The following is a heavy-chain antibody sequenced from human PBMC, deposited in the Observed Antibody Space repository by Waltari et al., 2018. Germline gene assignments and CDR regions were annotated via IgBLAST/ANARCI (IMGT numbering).Heavy chain of an antibody. D-gene: IGHD2-15*01. J-gene: IGHJ4*02. CDR3: ARANWIVVVVAALDY. Sequence: QVQLVESGGGVVQPGRSLRLSCAASGFTFSSYAMHWVRQAPGKGLEWVAVISYDGSNKYYADSVKGRFTISRDNSKNTLYLQMNSLRAEDTAVYYCARANWIVVVVAALDYWGQGTLVTVSS. CDR1: GFTFSSYA. V-gene: IGHV3-30-3*01. CDR2: ISYDGSNK.